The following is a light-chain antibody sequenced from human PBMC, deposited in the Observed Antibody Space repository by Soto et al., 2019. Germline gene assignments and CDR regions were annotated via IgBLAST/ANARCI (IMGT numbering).Light chain of an antibody. V-gene: IGLV1-44*01. CDR2: YNG. J-gene: IGLJ3*02. CDR1: SSNIGSNT. CDR3: ASWDGSLNAML. Sequence: SVLSQPPSASGTPGQRVTISCSGRSSNIGSNTVNWYQHLPGAAPKLLIYYNGRRPSGVPDRFSGSKSGTSASLAISGLQSEDEADYYCASWDGSLNAMLFGGGTKLTVL.